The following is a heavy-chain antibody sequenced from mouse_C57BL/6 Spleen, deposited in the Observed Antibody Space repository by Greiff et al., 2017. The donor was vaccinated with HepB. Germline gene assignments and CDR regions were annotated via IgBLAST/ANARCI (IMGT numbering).Heavy chain of an antibody. CDR2: ISNGGGST. D-gene: IGHD4-1*01. V-gene: IGHV5-12*01. CDR1: GFTFSDYY. J-gene: IGHJ4*01. CDR3: ARHGILTGTNAMDY. Sequence: VQLKESGGGLVQPGGSLKLSCAASGFTFSDYYMYWVRQTPEKRLEWVAYISNGGGSTYYPDTVKGRFTISRDNAKNTLYLQMSRLKSEDTAMYYCARHGILTGTNAMDYWGQGTSVTVSS.